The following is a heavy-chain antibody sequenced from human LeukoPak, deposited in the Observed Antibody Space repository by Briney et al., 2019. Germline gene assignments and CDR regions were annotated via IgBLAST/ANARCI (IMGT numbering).Heavy chain of an antibody. V-gene: IGHV3-48*03. CDR2: ISSSGNTI. CDR3: ATAVTHPFDY. Sequence: PGGSLRLSCAAAGFTFSSFEMNWVRQAPGKGLEWVSYISSSGNTIYYADSEKGRFTISRDNAKTSLYLQMNSLRAEDTAVYYCATAVTHPFDYWGQGTLVTVSS. CDR1: GFTFSSFE. J-gene: IGHJ4*02. D-gene: IGHD4-23*01.